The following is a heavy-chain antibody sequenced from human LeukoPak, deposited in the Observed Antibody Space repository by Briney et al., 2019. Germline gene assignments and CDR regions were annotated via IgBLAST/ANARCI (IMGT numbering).Heavy chain of an antibody. D-gene: IGHD3-22*01. V-gene: IGHV1-2*02. CDR3: ARDYYDSSGYYFARWFDP. J-gene: IGHJ5*02. CDR1: GDTFTGYY. Sequence: ASVKSSCKASGDTFTGYYMHWVRQAPGQRLECMGWINPNSGHTNHAKKFQGRVTMPRDTSISTAYMELSRLRSDDTAVYYCARDYYDSSGYYFARWFDPWGQGTLVTVSS. CDR2: INPNSGHT.